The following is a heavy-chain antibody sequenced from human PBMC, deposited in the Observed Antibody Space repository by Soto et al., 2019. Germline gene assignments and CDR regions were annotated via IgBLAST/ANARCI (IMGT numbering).Heavy chain of an antibody. CDR3: ARSERGSYGYVWRTYYYGMDV. Sequence: ASVKVSCKASGYTFTSHDINWVRQATGQGLEWMGWMNPNSGNTGYAQKFQGRVTMTRTTSISTAYMELSSLRSEDTAVYYCARSERGSYGYVWRTYYYGMDVWGQGTTVTVSS. J-gene: IGHJ6*02. V-gene: IGHV1-8*01. CDR1: GYTFTSHD. D-gene: IGHD5-18*01. CDR2: MNPNSGNT.